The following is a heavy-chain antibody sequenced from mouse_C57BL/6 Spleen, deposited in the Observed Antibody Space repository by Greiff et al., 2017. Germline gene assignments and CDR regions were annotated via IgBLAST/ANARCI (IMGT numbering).Heavy chain of an antibody. Sequence: QVQLQQSGAELARPGASVKLSCKASGYTFTSYGISWVKQRTGQGLEWIGEIYPRSGNTYYNEKFKGKATLTADKSSSTAYMALRSLTSEDSAVXVCARWDYGSSSCYAMDYWGQGTSVTVSA. D-gene: IGHD1-1*01. CDR3: ARWDYGSSSCYAMDY. V-gene: IGHV1-81*01. CDR2: IYPRSGNT. J-gene: IGHJ4*01. CDR1: GYTFTSYG.